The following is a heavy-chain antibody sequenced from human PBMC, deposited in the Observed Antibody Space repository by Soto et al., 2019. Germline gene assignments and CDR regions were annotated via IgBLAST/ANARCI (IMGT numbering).Heavy chain of an antibody. Sequence: SGPTLVNPTQTLTLNCTFSGFSLSTSGMCVSWIRQPPGKALEWLALIDWDDDKYYSTSLKTRLTISKDTSKNQVVLTMTNMDPVDTATYYCARIPLVRGYYGMDVWGQGTTVTVSS. CDR1: GFSLSTSGMC. V-gene: IGHV2-70*01. CDR2: IDWDDDK. D-gene: IGHD6-6*01. CDR3: ARIPLVRGYYGMDV. J-gene: IGHJ6*02.